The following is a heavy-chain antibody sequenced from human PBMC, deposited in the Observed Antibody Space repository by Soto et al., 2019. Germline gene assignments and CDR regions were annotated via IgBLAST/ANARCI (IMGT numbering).Heavy chain of an antibody. J-gene: IGHJ4*02. CDR3: ARFGAGFYPYFDY. D-gene: IGHD3-9*01. CDR2: ISSGVTTM. V-gene: IGHV3-11*01. Sequence: PGGSLRLSCAASGFSFSDYYMTWIRQPPGKGLEWVSYISSGVTTMNYADSVKGRFTIARDNAKNSLYLQMNSLTADDTAVYYCARFGAGFYPYFDYWGQGALVTVSS. CDR1: GFSFSDYY.